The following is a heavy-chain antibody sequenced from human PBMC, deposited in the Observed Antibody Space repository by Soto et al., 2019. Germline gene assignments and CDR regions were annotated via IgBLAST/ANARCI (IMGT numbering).Heavy chain of an antibody. CDR1: GFTFSSYS. Sequence: EVQLVESGGGLVQPGGSLRLSCAASGFTFSSYSMNWVRQAPGKGLEWVSYISSSSSTIYYADSVKGRFTISRDNAKNSLYLQMNSLRAEDTAVYYCARLGPVVPAAPAEYFQHWGQGTLVTVSS. CDR3: ARLGPVVPAAPAEYFQH. D-gene: IGHD2-2*01. V-gene: IGHV3-48*01. J-gene: IGHJ1*01. CDR2: ISSSSSTI.